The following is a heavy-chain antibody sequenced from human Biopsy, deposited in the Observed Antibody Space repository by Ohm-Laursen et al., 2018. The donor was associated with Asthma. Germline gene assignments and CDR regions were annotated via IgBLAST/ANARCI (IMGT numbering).Heavy chain of an antibody. D-gene: IGHD3-16*01. J-gene: IGHJ4*02. V-gene: IGHV4-30-4*01. Sequence: TLSLTCTVSGGSICSGAYYWSWVRQPPGKGLEWIGYIYYIGSTYYNPSLKSRVAISLDTSKNQFSLKLSSVTAADSAVYFCARRGGVRRYFDDWGQGTLVTVSS. CDR3: ARRGGVRRYFDD. CDR2: IYYIGST. CDR1: GGSICSGAYY.